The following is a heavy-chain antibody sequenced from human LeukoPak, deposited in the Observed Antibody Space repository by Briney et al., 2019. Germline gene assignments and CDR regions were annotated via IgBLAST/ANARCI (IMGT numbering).Heavy chain of an antibody. Sequence: SETLSLTCTVSGGSISSSSYYWGWIRQPPGKGLEWIGSIYYSGSTYYNPSLKSRVTISVDTSKNQFSLKLSSVTAADTAVYYCAQAGRWLLPPAYWGQGTLVTVSS. CDR3: AQAGRWLLPPAY. D-gene: IGHD3-22*01. J-gene: IGHJ4*02. CDR2: IYYSGST. V-gene: IGHV4-39*07. CDR1: GGSISSSSYY.